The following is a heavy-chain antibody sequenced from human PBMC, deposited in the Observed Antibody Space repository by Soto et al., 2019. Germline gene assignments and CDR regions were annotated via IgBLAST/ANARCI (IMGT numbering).Heavy chain of an antibody. J-gene: IGHJ6*01. CDR1: GGSISSYY. V-gene: IGHV4-59*12. CDR3: ARDGEGSLWCGAAPSGMDV. D-gene: IGHD3-10*01. CDR2: IYYSGST. Sequence: QVQLQESGPGLVKPSETLSLTCTVSGGSISSYYWSWIRQPPGKGLEWIGYIYYSGSTNYNPSLRSRVTTSVDRPKNQFPLKRSCVKAAGTAVYYCARDGEGSLWCGAAPSGMDVWGQGTTVTVSS.